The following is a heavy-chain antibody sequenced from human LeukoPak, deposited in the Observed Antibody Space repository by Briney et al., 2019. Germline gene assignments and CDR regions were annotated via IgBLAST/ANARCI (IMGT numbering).Heavy chain of an antibody. CDR1: GFTFSSYD. J-gene: IGHJ2*01. V-gene: IGHV3-23*01. CDR2: VSTGGDGT. CDR3: AKAIPYWYFNL. Sequence: GGSLRLSCVASGFTFSSYDMSWVRQAPGKGLEWVSAVSTGGDGTTYADSVKGRFTISRDNSKNTLYLQMNSLRAEDTAVYYCAKAIPYWYFNLWGRGALDTVSS.